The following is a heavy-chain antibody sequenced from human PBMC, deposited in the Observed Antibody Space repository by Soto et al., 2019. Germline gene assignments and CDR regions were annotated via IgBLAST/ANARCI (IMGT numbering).Heavy chain of an antibody. Sequence: PGGSLRLSCAASGFTVSTTYMTWVRQAPGKGLEWVSVIYRSGAIYYPDSVRGRFTAPRDYSHNTLYLQMDSLRVEDTAVYYCARDSGLIRGSYGVDVWGPGTTVTVS. J-gene: IGHJ6*02. D-gene: IGHD3-10*01. V-gene: IGHV3-53*01. CDR2: IYRSGAI. CDR1: GFTVSTTY. CDR3: ARDSGLIRGSYGVDV.